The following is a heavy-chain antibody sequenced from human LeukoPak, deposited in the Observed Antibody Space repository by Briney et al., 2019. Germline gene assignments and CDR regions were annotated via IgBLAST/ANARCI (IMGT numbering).Heavy chain of an antibody. V-gene: IGHV3-30-3*01. CDR2: ISYDGSNK. CDR1: GFTFSSYA. Sequence: PGRSLRLSCAASGFTFSSYAMHWVRQAPGKGLEWVAVISYDGSNKYYADSVKGRFTISRDNSKNTLYLQMNSLRAEDTAVYYCAKDRVGARAYYFDYWGQGTLVTVSS. CDR3: AKDRVGARAYYFDY. D-gene: IGHD1-26*01. J-gene: IGHJ4*02.